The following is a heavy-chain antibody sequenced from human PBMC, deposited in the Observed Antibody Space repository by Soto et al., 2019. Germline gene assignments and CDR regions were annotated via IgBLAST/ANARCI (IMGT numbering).Heavy chain of an antibody. Sequence: QVQLVQSGAEVKKPGASVKVSCKASGYTFTSYYMHWVRQAPGQGLEWMGIINPSGGSTSYAQKFQGRVTMTRATSTSTVYMELSSLRSEDTAVYYCARHYGDYVGWFDPWGQGTLVTVSS. J-gene: IGHJ5*02. CDR3: ARHYGDYVGWFDP. D-gene: IGHD4-17*01. CDR1: GYTFTSYY. CDR2: INPSGGST. V-gene: IGHV1-46*01.